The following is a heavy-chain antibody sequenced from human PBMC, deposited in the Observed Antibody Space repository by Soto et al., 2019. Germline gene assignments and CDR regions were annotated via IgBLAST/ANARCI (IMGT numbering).Heavy chain of an antibody. CDR3: ARVDRGAFDH. V-gene: IGHV4-59*01. D-gene: IGHD2-2*03. CDR1: GGSISSYY. CDR2: IFYTEST. J-gene: IGHJ4*02. Sequence: QVQLHESSPGLVKPSETLSLTCTVSGGSISSYYWIWIRQPPGKGLEWIGSIFYTESTDYNPSLKSRVTISLDTSKIHFSLNLSSVTAADTAVYYCARVDRGAFDHWGQGTLVTVSS.